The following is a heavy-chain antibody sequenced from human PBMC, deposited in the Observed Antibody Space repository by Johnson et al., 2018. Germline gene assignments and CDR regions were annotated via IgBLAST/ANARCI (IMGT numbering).Heavy chain of an antibody. CDR1: GGSMTSGSYF. CDR3: ARAGYCSSTSCHYYMDV. J-gene: IGHJ6*03. CDR2: VYNGGSA. Sequence: QVQLQESGPGLVKPSQTLSLTCTVSGGSMTSGSYFWSWVRQPAGKGLEWIGRVYNGGSATYNTSLQSRVTISVDTSKNQFSLKLSSVTPADTVVYYCARAGYCSSTSCHYYMDVWGKGATVTVSS. V-gene: IGHV4-61*02. D-gene: IGHD2-2*01.